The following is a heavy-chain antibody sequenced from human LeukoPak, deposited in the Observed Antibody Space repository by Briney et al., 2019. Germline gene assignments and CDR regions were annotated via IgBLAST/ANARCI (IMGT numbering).Heavy chain of an antibody. CDR3: AKGRLDRCSFCPDF. CDR2: ISNDGSHK. J-gene: IGHJ4*01. Sequence: PGGSLRLSRSASAFTFSDYPMLWALQAPGKGLERVAIISNDGSHKHYADSVEGRFTISRDNSKSTLYLQMSSLSAEDTAVYYCAKGRLDRCSFCPDFWGHGTLVAVSS. V-gene: IGHV3-30*18. CDR1: AFTFSDYP. D-gene: IGHD3-9*01.